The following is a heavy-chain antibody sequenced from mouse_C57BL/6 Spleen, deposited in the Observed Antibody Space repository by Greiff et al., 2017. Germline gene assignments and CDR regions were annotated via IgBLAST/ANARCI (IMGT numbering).Heavy chain of an antibody. Sequence: VQLQESGPGLVQPSQSLSITCTASGFSLTSYGVHWVRQSPGKGLEWLGVIWSGGSTDYNAAFISRLSISKDNSKSQVFFKMNSLQADDTAIYYCARNPQGDYDDYAMDYWGQGTSVTVSS. J-gene: IGHJ4*01. CDR3: ARNPQGDYDDYAMDY. CDR1: GFSLTSYG. D-gene: IGHD2-4*01. CDR2: IWSGGST. V-gene: IGHV2-2*01.